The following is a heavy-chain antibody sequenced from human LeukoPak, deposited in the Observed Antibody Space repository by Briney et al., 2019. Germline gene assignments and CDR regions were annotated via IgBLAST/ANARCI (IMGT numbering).Heavy chain of an antibody. V-gene: IGHV3-30*19. D-gene: IGHD2-15*01. CDR1: EFTFSSYG. CDR2: ISYDGSNK. J-gene: IGHJ1*01. Sequence: GGSLRLSCAASEFTFSSYGMHWVRQAPGKGLEWVAVISYDGSNKYYADSVKGRFTISRDNSKNTLYLQMNSLRAEDTAVYYCARGGDCSGGSCYSFSPEYFQHWGQGTLVTVSS. CDR3: ARGGDCSGGSCYSFSPEYFQH.